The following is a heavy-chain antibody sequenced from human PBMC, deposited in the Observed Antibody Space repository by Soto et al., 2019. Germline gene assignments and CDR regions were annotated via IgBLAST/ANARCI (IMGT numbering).Heavy chain of an antibody. D-gene: IGHD5-12*01. J-gene: IGHJ5*02. CDR1: GFTFSNTA. Sequence: GGSLRLSCAASGFTFSNTAMAWVRQAPGKGLEWVSLISVDIGSTRYADSVRGRFTISRDNAKNSLYLQMNSLRAGDTAVYYCARGGGRVATPWFDPWGQGTLVTVSS. V-gene: IGHV3-23*01. CDR2: ISVDIGST. CDR3: ARGGGRVATPWFDP.